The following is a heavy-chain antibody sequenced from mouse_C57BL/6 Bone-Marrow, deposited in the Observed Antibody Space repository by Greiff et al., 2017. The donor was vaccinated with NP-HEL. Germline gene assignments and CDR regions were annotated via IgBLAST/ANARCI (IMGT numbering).Heavy chain of an antibody. Sequence: QVQLKQPGTELVKPGASVKLSCKASGYTFTSYWMHWVKQRPGQGLEWIGNINPSNGGTNYNEKFKSKATLTVDKSSSTAYMQLSSLTSEDSAVYYCARVCFRYYYVSTDDWGQGTTLTVSS. J-gene: IGHJ2*01. V-gene: IGHV1-53*01. CDR3: ARVCFRYYYVSTDD. CDR2: INPSNGGT. D-gene: IGHD1-1*01. CDR1: GYTFTSYW.